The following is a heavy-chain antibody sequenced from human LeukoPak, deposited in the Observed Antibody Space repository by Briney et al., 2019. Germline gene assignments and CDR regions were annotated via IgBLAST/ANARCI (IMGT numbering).Heavy chain of an antibody. CDR3: ARSLSVFSQYYFDY. V-gene: IGHV4-59*01. J-gene: IGHJ4*02. CDR1: GGSISSYY. CDR2: IYYSGST. D-gene: IGHD2-21*01. Sequence: SETLSLTCTVSGGSISSYYWSWIRQPPGKGLEWIGYIYYSGSTNYNPSLKSRVTISVDTSKNQFSLKLSSVTAADTAVYYCARSLSVFSQYYFDYWGQGTLVTVSS.